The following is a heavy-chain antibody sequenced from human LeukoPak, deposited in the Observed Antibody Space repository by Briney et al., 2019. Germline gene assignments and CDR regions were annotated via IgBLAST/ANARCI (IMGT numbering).Heavy chain of an antibody. Sequence: SETLSLTCTVSGGSISSGSYYWSWIRQPAGKGLEWIGRIYTSGSTNYNPSLKSRVTISVDTSKNQFSLKLSSVTAADTAVYYCARDRFSYDSSFFDYWGQGTLVTVSS. J-gene: IGHJ4*02. V-gene: IGHV4-61*02. CDR2: IYTSGST. CDR1: GGSISSGSYY. CDR3: ARDRFSYDSSFFDY. D-gene: IGHD3-22*01.